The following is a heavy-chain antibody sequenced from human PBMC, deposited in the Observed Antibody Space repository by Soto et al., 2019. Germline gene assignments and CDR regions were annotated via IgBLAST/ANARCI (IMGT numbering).Heavy chain of an antibody. CDR1: GFTFSSYS. D-gene: IGHD3-10*01. CDR2: ISSSSSYV. CDR3: TRDLEVRGVIISSHYYYYLDL. J-gene: IGHJ6*03. Sequence: EVQLVESGGGLVKPGGSLRLSCAASGFTFSSYSMNWVRQAPGKGLEWVSSISSSSSYVYYADSVKGRFTICRDNVHSSLSLQMNSMRAVDRAVYYCTRDLEVRGVIISSHYYYYLDLWGKGTTVPVSS. V-gene: IGHV3-21*01.